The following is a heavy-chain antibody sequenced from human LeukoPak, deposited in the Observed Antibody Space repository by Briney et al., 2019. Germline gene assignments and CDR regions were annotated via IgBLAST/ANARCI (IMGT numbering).Heavy chain of an antibody. CDR2: ISAYNGNT. CDR3: ARGLQSYGMDV. D-gene: IGHD5-24*01. V-gene: IGHV1-18*01. CDR1: GYTFTSFG. J-gene: IGHJ6*02. Sequence: GASVTVSCKASGYTFTSFGISWVRQPPGQGLDWVGWISAYNGNTNYAHNLQDRVTMTTDTSTSTAYMELRSLISDDTAVYYCARGLQSYGMDVWGQGTTVTVSS.